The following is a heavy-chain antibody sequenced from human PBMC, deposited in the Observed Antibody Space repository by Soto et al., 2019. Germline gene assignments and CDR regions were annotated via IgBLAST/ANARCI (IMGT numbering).Heavy chain of an antibody. Sequence: QVQLVQSGAEVKKPGSSVKVSCKASGGTFNTYAISWVRQAPGQGLEWMGGIIPIFGTANYAQKFQGRVTITADESTRTGYMELSSLRSEDTAVYYCARDLITMVRGEYYYCLDVWGQGTTVTVSS. CDR2: IIPIFGTA. D-gene: IGHD3-10*01. J-gene: IGHJ6*02. CDR1: GGTFNTYA. V-gene: IGHV1-69*01. CDR3: ARDLITMVRGEYYYCLDV.